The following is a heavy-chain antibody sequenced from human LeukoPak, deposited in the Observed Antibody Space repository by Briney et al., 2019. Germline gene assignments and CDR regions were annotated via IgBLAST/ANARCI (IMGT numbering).Heavy chain of an antibody. CDR3: SWEGYGDYGRISGFDY. J-gene: IGHJ4*02. CDR2: IYTSGST. D-gene: IGHD4-17*01. V-gene: IGHV4-61*02. Sequence: SQTLSLTCTVSGGSISSGSYNWSWIRQPAGKGLEWIVRIYTSGSTNYNPSLNRRITISVDTSKNKFSLKLSSVTAADAAVDYCSWEGYGDYGRISGFDYWGQGTLVTVSS. CDR1: GGSISSGSYN.